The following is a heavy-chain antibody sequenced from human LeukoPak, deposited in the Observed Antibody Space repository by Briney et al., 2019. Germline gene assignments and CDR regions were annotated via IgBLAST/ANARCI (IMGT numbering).Heavy chain of an antibody. J-gene: IGHJ4*02. CDR2: IYWDDDK. CDR1: GFSLSTSGVG. V-gene: IGHV2-5*02. CDR3: ARSPAYYYESSGYYHY. Sequence: SGPTLVNPTQTLTLTCTFSGFSLSTSGVGVGWIRQPPGKALKWLALIYWDDDKRYRPSLKSRLTITKDTSKNQVVLTMTNIDPVDTGTYYCARSPAYYYESSGYYHYWGQGTLVTVSS. D-gene: IGHD3-22*01.